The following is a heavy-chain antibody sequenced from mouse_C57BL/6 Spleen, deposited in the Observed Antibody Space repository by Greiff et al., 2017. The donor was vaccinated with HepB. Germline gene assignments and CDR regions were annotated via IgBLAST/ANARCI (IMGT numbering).Heavy chain of an antibody. J-gene: IGHJ4*01. CDR1: GYTFTSYT. V-gene: IGHV1-4*01. CDR3: AREDYYGSMDY. Sequence: QVHVKQSGAELARPGASVKMSCKASGYTFTSYTMHWVKQRPGQGLEWIGYINPSSGYTKYNQKFKDKATLTADKSSSTAYMQLSSLTSEDSAVYYCAREDYYGSMDYWGQGTSVTVSS. CDR2: INPSSGYT. D-gene: IGHD1-1*01.